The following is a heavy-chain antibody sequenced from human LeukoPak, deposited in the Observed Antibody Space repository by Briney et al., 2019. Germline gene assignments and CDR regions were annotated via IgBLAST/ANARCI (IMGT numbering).Heavy chain of an antibody. CDR1: GFTFGSYW. CDR3: VRERSY. V-gene: IGHV3-7*01. Sequence: GGSLRLSCAASGFTFGSYWMSWVRQAPGKGLEWVANIKQDGSEKYYVDSVKGRFTISRDNAKNSLYLQMNSLRAEDTAVYYCVRERSYWGQGTLVTVSS. J-gene: IGHJ4*02. CDR2: IKQDGSEK.